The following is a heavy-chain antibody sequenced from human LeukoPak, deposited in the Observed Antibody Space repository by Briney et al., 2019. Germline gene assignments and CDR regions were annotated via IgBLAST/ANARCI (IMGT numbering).Heavy chain of an antibody. J-gene: IGHJ4*02. D-gene: IGHD3-22*01. CDR1: EFTFSTYS. Sequence: GGSLRLSCAASEFTFSTYSMNWVRQAPGKGLEWVSSISSGSTYIYYADSVKGRFTISRDNSKNTLYLQMNSLRAEDTAVYYCAKRTGQYYEPSDYWGQGTLVTVSS. CDR3: AKRTGQYYEPSDY. CDR2: ISSGSTYI. V-gene: IGHV3-21*04.